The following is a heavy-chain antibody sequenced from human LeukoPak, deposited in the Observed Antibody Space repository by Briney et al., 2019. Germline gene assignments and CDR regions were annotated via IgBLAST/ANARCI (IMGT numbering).Heavy chain of an antibody. D-gene: IGHD3-3*01. CDR3: ASLRERSYYARGFDY. J-gene: IGHJ4*02. V-gene: IGHV4-39*02. Sequence: GSLRLSCAASGFTFSSHGMSWIRQPPGKGLEWIGSIYYSGSTYYNSSFKSRVTISVDTSKIHFSLKLSSVTAADTAVYYCASLRERSYYARGFDYWGQGALVTVSS. CDR1: GFTFSSHG. CDR2: IYYSGST.